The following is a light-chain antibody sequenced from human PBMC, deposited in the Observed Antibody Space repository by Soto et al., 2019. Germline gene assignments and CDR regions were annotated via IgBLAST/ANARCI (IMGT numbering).Light chain of an antibody. CDR2: DAS. CDR1: QSIGST. CDR3: QHYKTWPLS. V-gene: IGKV3-15*01. Sequence: EIVRTQSPATLSVSPGERATLSCRASQSIGSTLAWYQQKPGQTPRLLIYDASTRATGIPARFSGIGSGTEFTLIISSLQSEDFAVYYCQHYKTWPLSFGGGTKVDIK. J-gene: IGKJ4*01.